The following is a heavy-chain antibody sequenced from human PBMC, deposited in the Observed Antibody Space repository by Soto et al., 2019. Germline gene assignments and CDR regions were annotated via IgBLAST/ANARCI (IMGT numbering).Heavy chain of an antibody. CDR1: GGSIIIYY. Sequence: SETLSLTCTVSGGSIIIYYWSWIRQPPGKGLEWIGYIYYSGSTYYNPSLKSRVTISVDTSKNQFSLNLGSVTAADAAVYYCARASTIFGVVVRFESWGQGTLVTVSS. V-gene: IGHV4-59*08. CDR2: IYYSGST. CDR3: ARASTIFGVVVRFES. J-gene: IGHJ4*02. D-gene: IGHD3-3*01.